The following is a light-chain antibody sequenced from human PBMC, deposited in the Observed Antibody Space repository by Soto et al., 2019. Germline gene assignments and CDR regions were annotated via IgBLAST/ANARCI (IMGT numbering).Light chain of an antibody. CDR1: QSVGSY. V-gene: IGKV3-11*01. CDR3: QQRDKWPRT. Sequence: EIVLTQSPATLSLSPGERATLSCRASQSVGSYLAWYQHKPGQAPRLLIYGASNRATDIPGRFSGRGSGTDFTLTISSLESGDSAVYYCQQRDKWPRTFGQATKLEIK. J-gene: IGKJ2*02. CDR2: GAS.